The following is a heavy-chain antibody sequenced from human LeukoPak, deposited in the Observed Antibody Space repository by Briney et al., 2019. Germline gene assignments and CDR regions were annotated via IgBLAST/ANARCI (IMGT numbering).Heavy chain of an antibody. D-gene: IGHD2-15*01. V-gene: IGHV3-23*01. CDR3: AKNGGGSCYSFCDY. Sequence: GSLILSCAASGFTFSSYGMHWVRQAPGKGLEWVSSVSGNGDTYYADSVKGRFTISRDNSKNTVYLQMSSLRAEDTAVYYCAKNGGGSCYSFCDYWGQGNLVTVSS. CDR2: VSGNGDT. J-gene: IGHJ4*02. CDR1: GFTFSSYG.